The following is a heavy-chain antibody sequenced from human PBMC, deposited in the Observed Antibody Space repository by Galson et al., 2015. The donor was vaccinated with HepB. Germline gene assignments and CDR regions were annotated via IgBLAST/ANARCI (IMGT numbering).Heavy chain of an antibody. J-gene: IGHJ4*02. CDR3: ARGGLLWTAPGTRLGY. V-gene: IGHV3-48*02. CDR1: GFTFSTYS. D-gene: IGHD6-13*01. CDR2: ISSSSDTM. Sequence: SLRLSCAASGFTFSTYSMNWVRQAPGKGLEGVSYISSSSDTMYYADSVKGRFTISRDNAKNSLFLQMNSLRDDDAAVYYCARGGLLWTAPGTRLGYWGQGTLVTVSS.